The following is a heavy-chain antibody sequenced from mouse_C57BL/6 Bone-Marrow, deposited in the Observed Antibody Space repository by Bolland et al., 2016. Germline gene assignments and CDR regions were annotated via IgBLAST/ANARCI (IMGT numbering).Heavy chain of an antibody. CDR2: DGDT. D-gene: IGHD2-5*01. J-gene: IGHJ4*01. V-gene: IGHV1-82*01. CDR3: ARDSNYLDY. Sequence: DGDTNYNGKFKGKATLTADKSSSTAYMQLSSLTSEDSAVYFCARDSNYLDYWGQGTS.